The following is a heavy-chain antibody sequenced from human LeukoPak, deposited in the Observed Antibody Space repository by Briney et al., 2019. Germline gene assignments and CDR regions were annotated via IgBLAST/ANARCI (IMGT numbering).Heavy chain of an antibody. Sequence: PGGSLRLSCAASGFTFDDYAMHWVRQAPGKGLEWVSYINDRGTTTYYADSVKGRFTISRDNAKNSLYLQMNSLRAEDTAVYYCAVSFDFWGQGTLVTVSS. CDR3: AVSFDF. V-gene: IGHV3-48*01. J-gene: IGHJ4*02. CDR2: INDRGTTT. CDR1: GFTFDDYA.